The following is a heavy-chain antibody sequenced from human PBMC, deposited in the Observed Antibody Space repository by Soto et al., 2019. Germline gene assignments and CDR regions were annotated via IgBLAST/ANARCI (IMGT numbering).Heavy chain of an antibody. CDR1: GVPFSSYS. J-gene: IGHJ4*02. Sequence: GGSLRLSCAASGVPFSSYSMNWVRQAPGKGLEWVSSISSSSSYIYYADSVKGRFTISRDNAKNSLYLQMNSLRAEDTAVYYCASATVTLDYWGQGTLVTVSS. V-gene: IGHV3-21*01. D-gene: IGHD4-17*01. CDR2: ISSSSSYI. CDR3: ASATVTLDY.